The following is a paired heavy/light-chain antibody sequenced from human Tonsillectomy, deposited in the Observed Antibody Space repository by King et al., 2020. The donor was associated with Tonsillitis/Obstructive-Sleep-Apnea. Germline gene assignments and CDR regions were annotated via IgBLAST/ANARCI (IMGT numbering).Heavy chain of an antibody. V-gene: IGHV1-18*01. D-gene: IGHD3-10*01. J-gene: IGHJ6*03. CDR2: ISAYNGNT. CDR1: GYTFTSYG. Sequence: QVQLVQSGAEVKKPGASVKVSCKASGYTFTSYGISWVRQAPGQGLEWMGWISAYNGNTNYAQKLQGRVTMTTDTSTSTAYMELRSLRSDDTAVYYCARDRLVGSLGVNYYYYYMDVWGKGTTVTVSS. CDR3: ARDRLVGSLGVNYYYYYMDV.
Light chain of an antibody. V-gene: IGLV2-11*01. Sequence: QSALTQPRSVSGSPGQSVTISCTGTSSDVGGYNYVSWYQQHPGKAPKLMIYDVSKRPSGVPDRFSGSKSGNTASLTISGLQAEDEADYYCCSYAGSYNVFGTGTKVTVL. CDR1: SSDVGGYNY. J-gene: IGLJ1*01. CDR2: DVS. CDR3: CSYAGSYNV.